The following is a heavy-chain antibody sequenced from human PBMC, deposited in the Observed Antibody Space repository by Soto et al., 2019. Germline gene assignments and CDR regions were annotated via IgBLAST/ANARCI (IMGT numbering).Heavy chain of an antibody. CDR1: GIAFGDNA. CDR2: ITSKAYGGTS. D-gene: IGHD5-12*01. CDR3: SRLGRATRPEQAFDI. Sequence: HPGGSLRLSCTASGIAFGDNAMTWFRQAPGMGLEWVGFITSKAYGGTSHYAASVKGRFTISRDDSKSIAYLQMNSLRTEDTAVYYCSRLGRATRPEQAFDIWGRGTMVTV. V-gene: IGHV3-49*03. J-gene: IGHJ3*02.